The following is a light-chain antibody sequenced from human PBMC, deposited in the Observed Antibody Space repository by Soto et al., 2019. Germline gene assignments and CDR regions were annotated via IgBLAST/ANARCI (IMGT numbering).Light chain of an antibody. J-gene: IGKJ5*01. Sequence: RVLTQSPATLSVSPGERATLSCRASETILSNLAWYQQKPGRAPRLLIYGASNRATGVPARFSGSGSGTEFTLTISSLQSEDFAVYYCQQYNNWPITFGQGTRLEIK. V-gene: IGKV3-15*01. CDR1: ETILSN. CDR3: QQYNNWPIT. CDR2: GAS.